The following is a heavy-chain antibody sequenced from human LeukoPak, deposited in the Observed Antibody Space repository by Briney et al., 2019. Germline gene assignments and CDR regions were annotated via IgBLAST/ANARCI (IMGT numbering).Heavy chain of an antibody. CDR2: ISAYNGNT. V-gene: IGHV1-18*01. D-gene: IGHD6-25*01. CDR1: GYTFTSYG. Sequence: ASVKVSCKASGYTFTSYGISWVRQAPGQGLEWMGWISAYNGNTNYAQKLQGRVTMTTDTSTSTAYMELRSLRSDDTAVYYCARAVPPYSSATPFDYWGQGTLVTVSS. CDR3: ARAVPPYSSATPFDY. J-gene: IGHJ4*02.